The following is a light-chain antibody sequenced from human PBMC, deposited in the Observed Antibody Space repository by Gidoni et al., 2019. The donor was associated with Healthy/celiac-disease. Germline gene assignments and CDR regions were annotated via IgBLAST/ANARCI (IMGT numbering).Light chain of an antibody. Sequence: DIQMTQSPSSLSASVGDRVTITCRASQSIIRYLNWYQQKPGKAPKLLIYAASSLQSGVPSRFSGSGSGTDFTLTISSLQPEDIATYYCQQSYSTPHTFGQGTKVEIK. CDR1: QSIIRY. CDR2: AAS. CDR3: QQSYSTPHT. V-gene: IGKV1-39*01. J-gene: IGKJ1*01.